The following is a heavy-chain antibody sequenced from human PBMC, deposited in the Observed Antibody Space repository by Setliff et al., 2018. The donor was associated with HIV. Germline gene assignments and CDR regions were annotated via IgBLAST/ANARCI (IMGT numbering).Heavy chain of an antibody. V-gene: IGHV1-2*02. J-gene: IGHJ6*02. CDR2: INPNSGVT. Sequence: GASVKVSCKASGYTFTDYNMHWVRQAPGQGLEWMGWINPNSGVTKYAQKFQGRVAMTRDTSISTAYMELTRLTSDDTAVYFCARDLQNPVVVVAATVFYYVMDVCRQATAVIVS. CDR3: ARDLQNPVVVVAATVFYYVMDV. CDR1: GYTFTDYN. D-gene: IGHD2-15*01.